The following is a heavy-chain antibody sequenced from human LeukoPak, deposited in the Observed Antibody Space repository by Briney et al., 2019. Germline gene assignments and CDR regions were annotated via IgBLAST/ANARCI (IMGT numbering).Heavy chain of an antibody. D-gene: IGHD3/OR15-3a*01. CDR2: IYYSGST. CDR1: GGSISSYY. Sequence: PSETLSLTCTVSGGSISSYYWSWIRQPPGKGLEWIGYIYYSGSTNYNPSLKSRVTISVDTSKNQFSLKLSSVTAADTAVYYCARLGDWYFDYWGREPWSPSPQ. CDR3: ARLGDWYFDY. J-gene: IGHJ4*02. V-gene: IGHV4-59*08.